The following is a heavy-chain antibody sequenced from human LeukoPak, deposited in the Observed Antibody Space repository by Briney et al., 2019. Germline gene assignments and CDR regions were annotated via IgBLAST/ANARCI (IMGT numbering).Heavy chain of an antibody. J-gene: IGHJ6*03. CDR2: IYHSGST. CDR3: ARPRIPNYYYYYYMDV. D-gene: IGHD2-15*01. CDR1: GYSISSGYY. V-gene: IGHV4-38-2*02. Sequence: SETLSLTCTVSGYSISSGYYWGWIRQPPGKGLEWIGSIYHSGSTYYNPSLKSRVTITVDTSKNQFSLKLSSVTAADTAVYYCARPRIPNYYYYYYMDVWGKGTTVTVSS.